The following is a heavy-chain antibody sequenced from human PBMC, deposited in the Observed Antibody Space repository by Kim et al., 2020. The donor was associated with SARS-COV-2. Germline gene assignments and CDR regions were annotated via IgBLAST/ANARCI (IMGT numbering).Heavy chain of an antibody. J-gene: IGHJ4*02. Sequence: GGSLRLSCAASGFTFSNYGMHWVRQAPGKGLEWVAVISYDGNNQYYADSVKGRFTFSRDNSKNTLYLQMNSLRAEDTAIYYCAKSLVGESYFDYWGQGTLVTVSS. CDR1: GFTFSNYG. CDR2: ISYDGNNQ. D-gene: IGHD3-16*01. V-gene: IGHV3-30*18. CDR3: AKSLVGESYFDY.